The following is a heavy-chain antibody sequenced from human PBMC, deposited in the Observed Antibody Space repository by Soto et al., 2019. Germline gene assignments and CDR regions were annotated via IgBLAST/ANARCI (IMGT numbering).Heavy chain of an antibody. J-gene: IGHJ4*02. V-gene: IGHV3-30-3*01. CDR1: GFTFSSYA. CDR3: ARNVKSGWHFDY. CDR2: ISYDGSNK. D-gene: IGHD6-19*01. Sequence: HPGGSLRLSCSASGFTFSSYAMHWVRQAPGKGLEWVAVISYDGSNKYYADSVKGRFTISRDNSKNTLYLQMNSLRAEDTAVYYCARNVKSGWHFDYWGQGTLVTVSS.